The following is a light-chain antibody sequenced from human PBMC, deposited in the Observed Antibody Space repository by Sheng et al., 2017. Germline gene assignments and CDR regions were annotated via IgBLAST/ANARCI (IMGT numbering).Light chain of an antibody. J-gene: IGKJ1*01. CDR1: QSVNNF. CDR3: QQFQKWPRT. Sequence: EVVMTQSPAIVSVSPGETVNLSCRASQSVNNFVAWYQQKGGQAPRLLIYVASTRAAGVPARFSGSGSGTDFTLTISSLQSEDFAVYYCQQFQKWPRTFGQGTKVEIK. CDR2: VAS. V-gene: IGKV3-15*01.